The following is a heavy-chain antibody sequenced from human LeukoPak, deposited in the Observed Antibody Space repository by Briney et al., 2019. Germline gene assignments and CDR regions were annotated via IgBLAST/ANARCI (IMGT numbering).Heavy chain of an antibody. D-gene: IGHD3-9*01. CDR3: AHRRTYYDILTGYYPFDY. Sequence: SGPTLVNPTQTLTLTCTFSGFSLSTSGVGVGWIRQPPGKALEWLALIYWNDDKRYSPSLKSRLTITKDTSKNQVVLTMTNMDSVDTATYYCAHRRTYYDILTGYYPFDYWGQGTLVTVSS. CDR2: IYWNDDK. V-gene: IGHV2-5*01. CDR1: GFSLSTSGVG. J-gene: IGHJ4*02.